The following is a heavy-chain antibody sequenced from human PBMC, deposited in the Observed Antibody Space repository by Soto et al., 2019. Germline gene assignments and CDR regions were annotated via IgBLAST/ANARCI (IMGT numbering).Heavy chain of an antibody. CDR1: GYTFTSYG. J-gene: IGHJ6*02. CDR3: AGYSSSSGFYYGMDV. CDR2: ISAYNGNT. V-gene: IGHV1-18*01. D-gene: IGHD6-6*01. Sequence: ASVKVSCKASGYTFTSYGISWVRQAPGQGLEWMGWISAYNGNTNYAQKLQGRVTMTTDTSTSTAYMELRSLRSDDTAVYYCAGYSSSSGFYYGMDVWGQVPTGTFSS.